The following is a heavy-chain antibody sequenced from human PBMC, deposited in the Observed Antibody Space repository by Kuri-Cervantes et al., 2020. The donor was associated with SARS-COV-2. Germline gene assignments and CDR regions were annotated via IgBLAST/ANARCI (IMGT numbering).Heavy chain of an antibody. CDR2: INHSGST. D-gene: IGHD1-26*01. V-gene: IGHV4-34*01. CDR1: GGSFSGYY. Sequence: SQTLSLTCAVYGGSFSGYYWSWIRQPPGKGLEWIGEINHSGSTYYNPSLKSRVTISVDRSKDQFSLKLSSVTAADTAVYYCARDLVGATGRWFDPWGQGTLVTVSS. CDR3: ARDLVGATGRWFDP. J-gene: IGHJ5*02.